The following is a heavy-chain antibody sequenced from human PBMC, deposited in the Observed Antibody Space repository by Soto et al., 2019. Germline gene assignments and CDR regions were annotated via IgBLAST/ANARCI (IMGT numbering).Heavy chain of an antibody. CDR3: ARDPGSSYYYYGMDV. CDR2: IYYSGST. CDR1: GGSISSGGYY. J-gene: IGHJ6*02. Sequence: SETLSRTCTVSGGSISSGGYYWSWIRQHPGKGLEWIGYIYYSGSTYYNPSLKSRVTISVDTSKNQFSLKLSSVTAADTAVYYCARDPGSSYYYYGMDVWGQGTTVTVSS. V-gene: IGHV4-31*03.